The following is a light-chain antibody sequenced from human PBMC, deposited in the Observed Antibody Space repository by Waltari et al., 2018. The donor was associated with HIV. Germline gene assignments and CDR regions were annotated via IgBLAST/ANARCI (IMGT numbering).Light chain of an antibody. J-gene: IGLJ2*01. CDR2: EVL. V-gene: IGLV2-8*01. Sequence: QSALTQPPSASGSPGQSVTISCTGTSSDIGDYDYVSWYQHQPGEAPHLLVAEVLTSPSGVPLRFSGSKSGNTASLTVSGLQAEDEADYYCSSYGGNSNVIFGGGTKLTVL. CDR1: SSDIGDYDY. CDR3: SSYGGNSNVI.